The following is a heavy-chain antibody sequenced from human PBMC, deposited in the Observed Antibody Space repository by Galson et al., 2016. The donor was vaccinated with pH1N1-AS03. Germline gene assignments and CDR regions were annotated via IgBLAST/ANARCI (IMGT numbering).Heavy chain of an antibody. CDR3: TRLSCRDCSCYEGEY. CDR2: IYYSGSP. Sequence: LSLTCSVSGDSMIRYWWSWIRQPPGKGLEWIGYIYYSGSPQYNPSLKSRVAMSVDTSKNLLSLNLRSVIAADSAVYFCTRLSCRDCSCYEGEYWGQGALVTVSS. J-gene: IGHJ4*02. CDR1: GDSMIRYW. V-gene: IGHV4-59*12. D-gene: IGHD5-24*01.